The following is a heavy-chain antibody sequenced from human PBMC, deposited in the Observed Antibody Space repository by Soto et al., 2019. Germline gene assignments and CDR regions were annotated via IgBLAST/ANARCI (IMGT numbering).Heavy chain of an antibody. CDR3: ARETGLVGARNGYFDY. CDR2: IWYDGNKN. CDR1: GFTFSHYV. D-gene: IGHD1-26*01. V-gene: IGHV3-33*01. Sequence: QAGGSLRLSCAASGFTFSHYVMHWVRQAPGKGLEWVAVIWYDGNKNYYADSVKGRFTISRDNSKNTLFLQMNSLRVEDTAVYYCARETGLVGARNGYFDYWGQGTLVTVSS. J-gene: IGHJ4*02.